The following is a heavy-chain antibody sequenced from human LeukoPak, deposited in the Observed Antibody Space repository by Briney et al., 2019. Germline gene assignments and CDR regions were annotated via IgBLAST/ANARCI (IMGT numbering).Heavy chain of an antibody. CDR2: ISYDGSNK. J-gene: IGHJ4*02. V-gene: IGHV3-30-3*01. CDR1: GFTFSSYA. Sequence: GGSLRLSCAASGFTFSSYAMHWVRQAPGKGLEWVAVISYDGSNKYYADSVKGRFTLSRDNSKNTLYLQMNSLRAEDTAVYYCAREKYYFDYWGQGPLVTVSS. CDR3: AREKYYFDY.